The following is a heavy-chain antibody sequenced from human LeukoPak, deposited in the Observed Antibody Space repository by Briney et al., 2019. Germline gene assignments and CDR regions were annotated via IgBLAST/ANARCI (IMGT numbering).Heavy chain of an antibody. CDR2: IIPIFGTA. V-gene: IGHV1-69*01. D-gene: IGHD3-16*02. CDR1: GGTFSSYA. CDR3: ARGQYYYDYVWGSYRPEDYFDY. J-gene: IGHJ4*02. Sequence: ASVKVSCKASGGTFSSYAISWVRQAPGQGLEWMGGIIPIFGTANYAQKFQGRVTITADESTSTAYMELSSLRSEDTAVYYCARGQYYYDYVWGSYRPEDYFDYWGQGTLVTVSS.